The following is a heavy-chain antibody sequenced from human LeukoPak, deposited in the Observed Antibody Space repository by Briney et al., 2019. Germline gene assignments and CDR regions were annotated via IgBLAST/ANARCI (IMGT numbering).Heavy chain of an antibody. CDR2: IIPILGIA. CDR3: ARGTVVVPAAITSPYYYGMDV. D-gene: IGHD2-2*02. Sequence: GASVKVSCKASGGTFSSYAISWVRQAPGQGLEWMGRIIPILGIANYAQKFQGRVTITADKSTSTAYMELSSLRSEDTAVYYCARGTVVVPAAITSPYYYGMDVWGQGTTVTVSS. J-gene: IGHJ6*02. CDR1: GGTFSSYA. V-gene: IGHV1-69*04.